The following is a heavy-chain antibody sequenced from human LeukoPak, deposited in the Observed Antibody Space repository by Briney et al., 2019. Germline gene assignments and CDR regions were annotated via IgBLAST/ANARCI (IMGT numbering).Heavy chain of an antibody. V-gene: IGHV3-23*01. D-gene: IGHD1-14*01. J-gene: IGHJ3*01. CDR2: ISGSGGST. CDR1: GFTFSTYA. CDR3: AKRITVVARDAFDF. Sequence: PGGSLRLSCAASGFTFSTYAMSWVRQAPGKGLEWVSSISGSGGSTFYADSVKGRFTISSANYKNTFYLQMNSLRAEDTAIYYCAKRITVVARDAFDFWGQGTMVTVSS.